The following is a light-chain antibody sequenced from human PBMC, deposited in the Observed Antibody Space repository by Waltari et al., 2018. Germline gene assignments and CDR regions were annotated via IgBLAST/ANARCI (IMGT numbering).Light chain of an antibody. V-gene: IGKV3-11*01. CDR1: QSVSRH. CDR3: QQRSTWPSLT. Sequence: EIVLTQSPATLSLSPGERVTLSCRASQSVSRHLAWYQQKPDQAPRLLIYDASNRAPGIPLRFSGSGSGTDFTLSISSLEPEDFAVYYCQQRSTWPSLTFGGGTKVEIK. J-gene: IGKJ4*01. CDR2: DAS.